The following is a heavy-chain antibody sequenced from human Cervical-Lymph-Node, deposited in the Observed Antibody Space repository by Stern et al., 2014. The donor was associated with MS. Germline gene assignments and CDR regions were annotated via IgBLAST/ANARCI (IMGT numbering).Heavy chain of an antibody. V-gene: IGHV1-3*04. D-gene: IGHD4-23*01. J-gene: IGHJ6*02. CDR1: GYNFTDYG. Sequence: VQLVESGAEVKKPGASVKVSCKTAGYNFTDYGIIWVRQAPGKRFEGMGWIKTGNGNRRYSQKIQGRVTITRDTSASTAYMELSSLRSEDTAVYYCARTGTVVTSGYYYGMDVWGQGTTVTVSS. CDR2: IKTGNGNR. CDR3: ARTGTVVTSGYYYGMDV.